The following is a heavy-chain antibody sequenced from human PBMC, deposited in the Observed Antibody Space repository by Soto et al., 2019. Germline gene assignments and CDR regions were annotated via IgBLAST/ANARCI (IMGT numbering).Heavy chain of an antibody. Sequence: QITLKESGPTLVKPTQTLTLTCTFSGFSLSTNGVGVGWIRQPPGKALEWLALIYWDDDKHYSPSLKSRLTVTMDTSEYLVVLTMTNMDLVDTGPYYCARVEATVTNVWGQGTLVTVSA. CDR2: IYWDDDK. CDR3: ARVEATVTNV. J-gene: IGHJ4*02. CDR1: GFSLSTNGVG. D-gene: IGHD4-17*01. V-gene: IGHV2-5*02.